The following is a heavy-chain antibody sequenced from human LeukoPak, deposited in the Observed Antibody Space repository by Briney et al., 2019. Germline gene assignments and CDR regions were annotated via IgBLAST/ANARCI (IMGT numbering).Heavy chain of an antibody. CDR2: IGGSGGDT. V-gene: IGHV3-23*01. CDR1: GFTFDDYG. J-gene: IGHJ4*02. Sequence: PGGSLRLSCAASGFTFDDYGMSWVRQAPGKGLEWVSAIGGSGGDTYYADSVKGRFTISRDNSKNTLYLQMNSLRAEDTAVYYCATHHTSRYSHYYFDYWGQGTLVTVSS. CDR3: ATHHTSRYSHYYFDY. D-gene: IGHD2-2*01.